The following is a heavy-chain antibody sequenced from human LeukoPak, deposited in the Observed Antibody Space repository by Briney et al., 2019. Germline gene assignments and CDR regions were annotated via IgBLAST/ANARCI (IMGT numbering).Heavy chain of an antibody. CDR2: IVVGSGNT. CDR1: GFTFTSSA. CDR3: AAVGYSQSPYFDY. D-gene: IGHD5-24*01. J-gene: IGHJ4*02. Sequence: GASVKVSCKASGFTFTSSAMQWVRQARGQRLEWIGWIVVGSGNTNYAQRFQERVTITRDMSTSTAYMELSSLRSEDTAVYYCAAVGYSQSPYFDYWGQGTLVTASS. V-gene: IGHV1-58*02.